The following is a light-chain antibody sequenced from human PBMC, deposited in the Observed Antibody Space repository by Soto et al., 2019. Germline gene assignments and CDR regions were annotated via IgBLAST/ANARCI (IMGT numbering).Light chain of an antibody. J-gene: IGKJ1*01. Sequence: DVQRTQSPSTLSGSVGDRVTITCRASQTISSWLAWYQQKPGKAPKLLIYKASTLKSGVPSRFSGSGSGTEFTLTISSLQPDDFATYYCQHYNSYSEAFGQGTKLEI. CDR1: QTISSW. V-gene: IGKV1-5*03. CDR2: KAS. CDR3: QHYNSYSEA.